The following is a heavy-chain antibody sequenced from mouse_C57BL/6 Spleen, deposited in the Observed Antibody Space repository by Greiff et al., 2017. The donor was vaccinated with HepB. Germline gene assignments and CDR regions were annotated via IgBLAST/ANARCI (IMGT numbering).Heavy chain of an antibody. CDR1: GFTFSDYG. CDR2: ISSGSSTI. J-gene: IGHJ4*01. V-gene: IGHV5-17*01. Sequence: EVKLMESGGGLVKPGGSLKLSCAASGFTFSDYGMHWVRQAPEKGLEWVAYISSGSSTIYYADTVKGRFTIARDNAKTTLFLQMTSLRSEDTAMYYSARGDYGSSYAAMDYWGPGTSVTVSS. CDR3: ARGDYGSSYAAMDY. D-gene: IGHD1-1*01.